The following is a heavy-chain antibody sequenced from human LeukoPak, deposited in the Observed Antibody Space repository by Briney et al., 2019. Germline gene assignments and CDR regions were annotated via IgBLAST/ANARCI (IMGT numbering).Heavy chain of an antibody. V-gene: IGHV4-59*01. J-gene: IGHJ5*02. D-gene: IGHD3-3*01. CDR1: GGSISSYY. CDR3: ARQGPDYDFWSGYHYNWFDP. CDR2: IYYSGST. Sequence: SETLSPTCTVSGGSISSYYWSWIRQPPGKGLEWIGYIYYSGSTNCNPSLKSRVTISVDTSKNQFSLKLSSVTAADTAVYYCARQGPDYDFWSGYHYNWFDPWGQGTLVTVSS.